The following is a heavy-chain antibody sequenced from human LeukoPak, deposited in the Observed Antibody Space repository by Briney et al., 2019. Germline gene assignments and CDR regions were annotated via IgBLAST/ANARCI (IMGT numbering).Heavy chain of an antibody. CDR3: ARDDVTGWLQIQGAFDI. D-gene: IGHD5-24*01. Sequence: PGGSLRLSCAASGLFFSTNWMSWVRQAPGKGLEWVATIKPDGRDKYYVDSVKGRFTISRDNAKNSLYLQMNSLRAEDTAVYYCARDDVTGWLQIQGAFDIWGQGTMVTVSS. CDR2: IKPDGRDK. CDR1: GLFFSTNW. J-gene: IGHJ3*02. V-gene: IGHV3-7*01.